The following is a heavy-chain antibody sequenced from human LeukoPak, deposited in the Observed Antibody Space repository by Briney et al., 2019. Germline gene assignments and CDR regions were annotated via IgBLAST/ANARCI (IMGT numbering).Heavy chain of an antibody. CDR2: INPNSGGT. CDR3: ASAFITMVRGVMAY. D-gene: IGHD3-10*01. J-gene: IGHJ4*02. V-gene: IGHV1-2*02. Sequence: ASVKVSCTASGYTFTSYGISWVRQAPGQGLEWMGWINPNSGGTNYAQKFQGRVTMTRDTSISTAYMELSRPRSDDTAVYYCASAFITMVRGVMAYWGQGTLVTVSS. CDR1: GYTFTSYG.